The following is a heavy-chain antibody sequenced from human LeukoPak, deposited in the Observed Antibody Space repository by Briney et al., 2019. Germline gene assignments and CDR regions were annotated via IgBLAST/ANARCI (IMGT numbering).Heavy chain of an antibody. D-gene: IGHD2-8*01. J-gene: IGHJ4*02. V-gene: IGHV3-23*01. Sequence: GGSLRLSCAASGFTFSSYSMNWVRQAPGKGLEWVSAISGSGGSTYYADSVKGRFTISRDNSKNTLYLQMNSLRAEDTAVYYCARDAFYNGSPYDYWGQGTLVTVSS. CDR1: GFTFSSYS. CDR2: ISGSGGST. CDR3: ARDAFYNGSPYDY.